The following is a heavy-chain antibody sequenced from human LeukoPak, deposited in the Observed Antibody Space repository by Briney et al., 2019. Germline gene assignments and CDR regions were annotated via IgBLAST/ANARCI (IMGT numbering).Heavy chain of an antibody. J-gene: IGHJ4*02. V-gene: IGHV4-39*01. CDR2: MYYRGST. Sequence: SETLSLSCTVSGGSISSSSYYWGWIRQSPGKELEWIGSMYYRGSTYYTPSRRCRVTLSVDTPKNQFTLNLSTVTAADTAVYYCARHGRDGYNYGPVVYYWGQGTLVTVSS. D-gene: IGHD5-24*01. CDR1: GGSISSSSYY. CDR3: ARHGRDGYNYGPVVYY.